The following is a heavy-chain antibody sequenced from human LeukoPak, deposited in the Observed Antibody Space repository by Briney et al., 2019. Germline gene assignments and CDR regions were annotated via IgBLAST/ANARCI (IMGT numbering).Heavy chain of an antibody. Sequence: GESLKISCKGSGYSFTNYWVGWVRQMPGKGLEWMGIIYPSDSDTRYSPSFQGQVTISADKSISTAYLQWSSLKASDTAIYYCARHYRGPPRRGDNYFDPWGQGTLVTVSS. CDR1: GYSFTNYW. V-gene: IGHV5-51*01. J-gene: IGHJ5*02. D-gene: IGHD4/OR15-4a*01. CDR3: ARHYRGPPRRGDNYFDP. CDR2: IYPSDSDT.